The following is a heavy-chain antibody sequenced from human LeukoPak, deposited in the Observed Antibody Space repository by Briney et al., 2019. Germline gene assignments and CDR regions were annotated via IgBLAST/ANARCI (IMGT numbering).Heavy chain of an antibody. D-gene: IGHD3-10*01. Sequence: PSETLSLTCTVSGGSISSYYWSWIRQPAGKGLEWIGRIYTSGSTNYNPSLKSRVTMSVDTSKNQFSLKLSSATAADTAVYYCARDLGAAFMVRGVPFDYWGQGTLVTVSS. V-gene: IGHV4-4*07. J-gene: IGHJ4*02. CDR2: IYTSGST. CDR3: ARDLGAAFMVRGVPFDY. CDR1: GGSISSYY.